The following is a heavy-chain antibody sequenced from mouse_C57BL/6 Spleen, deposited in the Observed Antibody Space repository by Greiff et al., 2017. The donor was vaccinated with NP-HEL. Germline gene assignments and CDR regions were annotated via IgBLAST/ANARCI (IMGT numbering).Heavy chain of an antibody. CDR3: ARNYGSSYGYFDV. Sequence: VQLKESGPELVKPGASVPFSCNASGYTFTSYDINWVKQRPGQGLEWIGWIYPRSGSPPYNETFKGKATLTVDTSSSTAYMELDSLTSEDSAVYFCARNYGSSYGYFDVWGTGTTVTVSS. CDR2: IYPRSGSP. V-gene: IGHV1-85*01. CDR1: GYTFTSYD. J-gene: IGHJ1*03. D-gene: IGHD1-1*01.